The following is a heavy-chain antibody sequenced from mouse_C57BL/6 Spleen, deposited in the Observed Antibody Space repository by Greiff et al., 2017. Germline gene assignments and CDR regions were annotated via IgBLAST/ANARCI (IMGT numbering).Heavy chain of an antibody. CDR2: ISYSGST. J-gene: IGHJ3*01. CDR3: ARVDYDGGWFAY. V-gene: IGHV3-1*01. D-gene: IGHD2-4*01. Sequence: EVKLMESGPGMVKPSQSLSLTCTVTGYSITSGYDWHWIRHFPGNKLEWMGYISYSGSTNYNPSLKSRISITHDTSKNHFFLKLNSVTTEDTATYYCARVDYDGGWFAYWGQGTLVTVSA. CDR1: GYSITSGYD.